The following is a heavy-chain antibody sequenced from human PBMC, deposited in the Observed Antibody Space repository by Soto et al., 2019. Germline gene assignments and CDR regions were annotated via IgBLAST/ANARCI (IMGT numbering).Heavy chain of an antibody. V-gene: IGHV4-59*04. J-gene: IGHJ6*02. CDR2: IYYSGST. CDR1: GCSISDYY. Sequence: PSETLSLTCTVCGCSISDYYWSWIRQTPGKGLEWIGYIYYSGSTYYNPSLKSRVTISVDTSKNQFSLKLSSVTAADTAVYYCARLPPLNYYYYYGMDVWGQGTTVTVSS. CDR3: ARLPPLNYYYYYGMDV. D-gene: IGHD2-15*01.